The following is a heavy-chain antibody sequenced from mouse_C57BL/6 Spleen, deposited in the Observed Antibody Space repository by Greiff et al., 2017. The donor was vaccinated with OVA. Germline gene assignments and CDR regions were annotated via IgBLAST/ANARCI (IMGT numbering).Heavy chain of an antibody. CDR3: ARSRGYSFFDD. CDR2: IYPRAGST. J-gene: IGHJ2*01. Sequence: VQLQQSGPELVKPGASVKLSCKASGYTFTSYDINWVKQRPGQGLEWIGWIYPRAGSTKYNEKFKGKATLTVDTSSSTAYMELHSLTSEDSAVYFCARSRGYSFFDDWGQGTTLTVSS. CDR1: GYTFTSYD. V-gene: IGHV1-85*01. D-gene: IGHD2-3*01.